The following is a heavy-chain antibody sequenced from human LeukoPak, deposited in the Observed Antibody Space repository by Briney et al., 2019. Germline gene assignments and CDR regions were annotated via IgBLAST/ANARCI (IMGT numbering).Heavy chain of an antibody. CDR3: ARDLEYHYDSSGYLDY. J-gene: IGHJ4*02. CDR2: INPSGGST. Sequence: ASVKVSCKASGYTFTSYYMHWVRQAPGQGLEWMGIINPSGGSTSYAQKFQGRVTMTRDTSTSTVYMELSSLRSEDTAVYYCARDLEYHYDSSGYLDYWGQGTLVTVSS. CDR1: GYTFTSYY. D-gene: IGHD3-22*01. V-gene: IGHV1-46*01.